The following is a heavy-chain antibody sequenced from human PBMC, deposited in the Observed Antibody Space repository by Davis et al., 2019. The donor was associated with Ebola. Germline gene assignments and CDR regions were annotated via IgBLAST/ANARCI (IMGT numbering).Heavy chain of an antibody. CDR3: ARDEVYGDYGGGYYYYYGMDV. J-gene: IGHJ6*02. CDR2: INHSGST. D-gene: IGHD4-17*01. V-gene: IGHV4-34*01. Sequence: SETLSLTCAVYGGSFSGYYWSWIRQPPGKGLEWIGEINHSGSTNYNPSLKSRVTISVDTSKNQFSLKLSSVTAADTAVYYCARDEVYGDYGGGYYYYYGMDVWGQGTTVTVSS. CDR1: GGSFSGYY.